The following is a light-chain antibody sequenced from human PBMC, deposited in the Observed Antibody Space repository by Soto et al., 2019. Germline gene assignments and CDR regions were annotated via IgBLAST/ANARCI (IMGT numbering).Light chain of an antibody. Sequence: QSALTQPPSASGSPGQSVTISCTGTSSDVGSRNYVSWYQQHPGQAPKLIIYEVTKRPSGVPDRFSGSKSGNTASLTVSGLQAEDEADYYCSSYADINNLKFGGGTKLTVL. CDR2: EVT. J-gene: IGLJ2*01. CDR3: SSYADINNLK. CDR1: SSDVGSRNY. V-gene: IGLV2-8*01.